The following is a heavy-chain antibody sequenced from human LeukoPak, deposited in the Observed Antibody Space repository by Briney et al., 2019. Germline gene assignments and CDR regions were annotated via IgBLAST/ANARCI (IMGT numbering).Heavy chain of an antibody. D-gene: IGHD6-13*01. Sequence: GGSLRLSCAASGFTFSSYAMSWVRQAPGKGLEWVSAISGSGDSTHYADSVKGRFTISRDNSKNTLYLQMNSLRAEDTAVYYCAKDSRTTYDSSWLYYFDSWDQGTLVTVSS. CDR3: AKDSRTTYDSSWLYYFDS. CDR1: GFTFSSYA. V-gene: IGHV3-23*01. CDR2: ISGSGDST. J-gene: IGHJ4*02.